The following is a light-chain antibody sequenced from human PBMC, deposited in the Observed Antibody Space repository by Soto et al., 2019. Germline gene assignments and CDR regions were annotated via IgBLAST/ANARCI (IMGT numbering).Light chain of an antibody. CDR1: RDVRSGL. Sequence: EIVLTQSPGTLSLSPGERATLSCRASRDVRSGLVAWYQQKPGQAPRLLIYGASSRATGIPDRFTGSGSGTDFTLTISRLEPEDFALYHCHHYGSASITFGQGTRLEI. J-gene: IGKJ5*01. V-gene: IGKV3-20*01. CDR3: HHYGSASIT. CDR2: GAS.